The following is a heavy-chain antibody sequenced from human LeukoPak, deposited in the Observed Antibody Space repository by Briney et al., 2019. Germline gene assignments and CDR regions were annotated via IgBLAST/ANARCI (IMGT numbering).Heavy chain of an antibody. J-gene: IGHJ5*02. CDR1: GGTFSSYA. V-gene: IGHV1-69*05. Sequence: SVKVSCKASGGTFSSYAISWVRQAPGQGLEWMGGIIPIFGTANYAQKFQGRVTITTDESTSTAYMELSSLRSEDTAVYFCASLTSSWYLGFDPWGQGTLVTVSS. CDR3: ASLTSSWYLGFDP. CDR2: IIPIFGTA. D-gene: IGHD6-13*01.